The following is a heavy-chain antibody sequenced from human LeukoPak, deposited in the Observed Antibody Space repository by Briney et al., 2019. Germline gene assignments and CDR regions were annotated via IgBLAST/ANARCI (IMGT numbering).Heavy chain of an antibody. J-gene: IGHJ3*02. CDR2: IYYSGST. CDR1: GGSISSYY. Sequence: PSETLSLTCTVSGGSISSYYWSWIRQPPGKGLEWIGYIYYSGSTNYNPSLKSRVTISVDTSKSQFSLKLSSVTAADTAVYYCARGVAGTRDAFDIWGQGTMVTVSS. CDR3: ARGVAGTRDAFDI. D-gene: IGHD6-19*01. V-gene: IGHV4-59*01.